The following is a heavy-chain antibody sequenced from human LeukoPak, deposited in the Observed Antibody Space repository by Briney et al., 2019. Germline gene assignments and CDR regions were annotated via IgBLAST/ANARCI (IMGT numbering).Heavy chain of an antibody. Sequence: ASVTVSCKASGYTFTGYYMHWVRQAPGQGLEWMGWINPNSGGTNYAQKFQGRVTMTRDTSISTAYMELSRLRSDDTAVYYCARDPAYYYDSSGYYYVWGQGTLVTVSS. J-gene: IGHJ4*02. CDR3: ARDPAYYYDSSGYYYV. CDR2: INPNSGGT. V-gene: IGHV1-2*02. D-gene: IGHD3-22*01. CDR1: GYTFTGYY.